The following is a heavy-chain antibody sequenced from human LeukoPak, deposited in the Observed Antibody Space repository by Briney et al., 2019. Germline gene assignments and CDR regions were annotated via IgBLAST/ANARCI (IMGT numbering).Heavy chain of an antibody. D-gene: IGHD6-19*01. CDR2: IYYSGST. Sequence: PSETLSLTCTVSGGSISSSSYYWGWIRQPPGKGLEWIGSIYYSGSTYYNPSLKSRVTISVDTSKNQFSLKLSSVTAADTAVYYCARPGGGGRYSSGWYDYWGQGTLVTVSS. V-gene: IGHV4-39*01. CDR1: GGSISSSSYY. CDR3: ARPGGGGRYSSGWYDY. J-gene: IGHJ4*02.